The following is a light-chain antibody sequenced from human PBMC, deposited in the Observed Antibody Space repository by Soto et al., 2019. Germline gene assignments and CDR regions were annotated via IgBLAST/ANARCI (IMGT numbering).Light chain of an antibody. CDR2: GAS. V-gene: IGKV3-20*01. CDR3: QQYGSSPFT. CDR1: QSVSSSY. Sequence: EIVLTQSPGTVSLSPGERATLSCRASQSVSSSYLAWYQQKPGQAPRLLIYGASSRATGIADRFSGSGSGTDFTLTISRLEPEDFAVYFCQQYGSSPFTFGPGTKVDIK. J-gene: IGKJ3*01.